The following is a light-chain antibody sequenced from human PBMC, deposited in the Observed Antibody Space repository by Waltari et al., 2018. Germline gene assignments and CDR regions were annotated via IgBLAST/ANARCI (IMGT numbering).Light chain of an antibody. Sequence: QSVLTQPPSVSGAPGQKVTISCTGRSSNIGAGYHVHWYQQLPGKAPKLLIYQYANRPTDVPDRFAGSRTETTTASLAITGLQADDEADYYCQSYDGSLGGSVVFGGGTKLTVL. CDR3: QSYDGSLGGSVV. J-gene: IGLJ2*01. CDR1: SSNIGAGYH. V-gene: IGLV1-40*01. CDR2: QYA.